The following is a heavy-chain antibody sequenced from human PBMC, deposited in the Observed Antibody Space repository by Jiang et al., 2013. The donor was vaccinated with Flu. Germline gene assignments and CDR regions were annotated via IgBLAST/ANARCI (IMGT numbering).Heavy chain of an antibody. J-gene: IGHJ4*02. CDR3: GRDAGGLGWLQSD. D-gene: IGHD5-24*01. Sequence: QLLESGGGLVKPGGSLRLSCAASGFTFSTSAMIWVRQAPGKGLEWVSSISSSSSYIYYSDSVKGRFTISRDNAKNSLYLQMNSLRAEDTAVYYCGRDAGGLGWLQSDWGQGTLVTVSS. V-gene: IGHV3-21*01. CDR1: GFTFSTSA. CDR2: ISSSSSYI.